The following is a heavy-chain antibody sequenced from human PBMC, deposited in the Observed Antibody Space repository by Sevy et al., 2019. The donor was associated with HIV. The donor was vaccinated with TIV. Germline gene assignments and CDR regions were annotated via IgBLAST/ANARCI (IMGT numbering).Heavy chain of an antibody. CDR3: AREGVGHIVVVTATSDAFDI. V-gene: IGHV3-30-3*01. D-gene: IGHD2-21*02. CDR2: ISYDGSNK. J-gene: IGHJ3*02. CDR1: GFTFSSYA. Sequence: GGSLRLSCAASGFTFSSYAMHWVRQAPGKGLEWVAVISYDGSNKYYADSVKGRFTISRDNSKNTLYLQMNSLRAEDTAVYYCAREGVGHIVVVTATSDAFDIWGQGTMVTVSS.